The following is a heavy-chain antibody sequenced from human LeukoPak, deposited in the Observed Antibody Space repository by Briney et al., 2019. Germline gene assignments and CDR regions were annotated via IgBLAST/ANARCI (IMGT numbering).Heavy chain of an antibody. CDR3: ARDRSSSWSADYYFDY. CDR2: ISSSSSTI. CDR1: GFTFSSYS. Sequence: GGSLRLSCAASGFTFSSYSMNWVRQAPGKGLEWVSYISSSSSTIYYADSVKGRFTISRDNAKNSLYLQMNSLRAEDTAVYYCARDRSSSWSADYYFDYWGQGTLVTVSS. J-gene: IGHJ4*02. D-gene: IGHD6-13*01. V-gene: IGHV3-48*01.